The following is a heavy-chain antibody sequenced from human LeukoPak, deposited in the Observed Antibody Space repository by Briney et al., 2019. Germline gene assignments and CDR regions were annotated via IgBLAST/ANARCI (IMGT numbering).Heavy chain of an antibody. Sequence: SETLSLTCTVSGGSHSSSSYYWGWIRQPPGKGLEWIGSIYYSGSTYYNPSLKSRVTISVDTSKNQFSLKLSSVTAADTAVYYCARDESSYGMDVWGQGTTVTVSS. CDR1: GGSHSSSSYY. V-gene: IGHV4-39*07. CDR3: ARDESSYGMDV. D-gene: IGHD3-10*01. CDR2: IYYSGST. J-gene: IGHJ6*02.